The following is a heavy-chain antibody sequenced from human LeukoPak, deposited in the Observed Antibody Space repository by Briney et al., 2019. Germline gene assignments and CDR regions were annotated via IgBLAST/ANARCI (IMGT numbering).Heavy chain of an antibody. D-gene: IGHD6-19*01. V-gene: IGHV3-21*04. CDR1: GFTFSSYS. CDR3: ASPRSGWYPFDY. CDR2: ISSSSSYI. J-gene: IGHJ4*02. Sequence: GGSLRLSCAASGFTFSSYSMNWVRQAPGKGLEWVSSISSSSSYIYYADSVKGRFTISRDNAKNSLYLQMNSLRAEDTAVYYCASPRSGWYPFDYWGQGTLVTVSS.